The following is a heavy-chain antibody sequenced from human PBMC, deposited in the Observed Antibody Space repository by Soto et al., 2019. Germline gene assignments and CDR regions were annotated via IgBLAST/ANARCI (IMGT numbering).Heavy chain of an antibody. CDR3: ASRIVVVISSDFDY. CDR2: ISGSGGNT. Sequence: LRLSCAASGFTFSTYAMSWVRQAPGKGLEWVSGISGSGGNTYYADSVKGRFTISRDNSKNTLYLQMSSLRAEDTAIYYCASRIVVVISSDFDYWGQGTLVTVSS. V-gene: IGHV3-23*01. CDR1: GFTFSTYA. J-gene: IGHJ4*02. D-gene: IGHD3-22*01.